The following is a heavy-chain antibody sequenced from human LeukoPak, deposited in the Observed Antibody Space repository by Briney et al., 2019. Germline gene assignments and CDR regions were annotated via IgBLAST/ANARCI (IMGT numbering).Heavy chain of an antibody. J-gene: IGHJ4*02. V-gene: IGHV3-30*18. CDR2: ISYDGSNK. D-gene: IGHD3-10*01. CDR1: GFIFSSYG. Sequence: GRSLRLSCAASGFIFSSYGMHWVRQAPGKGLEGVAVISYDGSNKYYADSMKGRFTTSRDNSKNTLYLEMNSLRAEDTAVYYCAKAYYSGSGSYYLPSWWGQGTLVTVSS. CDR3: AKAYYSGSGSYYLPSW.